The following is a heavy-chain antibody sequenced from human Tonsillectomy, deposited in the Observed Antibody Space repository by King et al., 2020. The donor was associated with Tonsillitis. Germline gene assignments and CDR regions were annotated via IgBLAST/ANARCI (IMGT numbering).Heavy chain of an antibody. J-gene: IGHJ4*02. Sequence: VQLVESGGGLVQPGGSLRLSCAASGFTFSSYAMSWVRQAPGKGLEWGSTVSGSGDPTYYADSVKGRFTISRDNSKNTLYLQMNSLRAEDTAVYYCVKGGFWYAWDWGQGTLVTVSS. D-gene: IGHD6-13*01. CDR3: VKGGFWYAWD. V-gene: IGHV3-23*04. CDR1: GFTFSSYA. CDR2: VSGSGDPT.